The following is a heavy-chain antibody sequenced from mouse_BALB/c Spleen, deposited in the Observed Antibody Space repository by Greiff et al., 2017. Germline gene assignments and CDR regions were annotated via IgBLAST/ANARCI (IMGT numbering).Heavy chain of an antibody. CDR3: ARPYGNPYAMDY. J-gene: IGHJ4*01. CDR2: ISSGGSYT. Sequence: EVKLVESGGDLVKPGGSLKLSCAASGFTFSSYGMSWVRQTPDKRLEWVATISSGGSYTYYPDSVKGRFTISRDNAKNTLYLQMSSLKSEDTAMYYCARPYGNPYAMDYWGQGTSVTVSS. CDR1: GFTFSSYG. V-gene: IGHV5-6*01. D-gene: IGHD2-10*02.